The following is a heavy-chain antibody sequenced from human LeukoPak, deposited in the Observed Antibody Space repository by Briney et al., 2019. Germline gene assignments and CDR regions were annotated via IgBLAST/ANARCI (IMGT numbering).Heavy chain of an antibody. Sequence: PGGSLRLSCAASGFTFGSYTMHWVRQAPGKGLEWVSYLTPGGTIYYGDSVRGRFTISRDNAKSSLYLQMNSLRVEDTAVYCCVRDLSASYYDFWGQGTPVTVSS. D-gene: IGHD3-3*01. V-gene: IGHV3-48*03. CDR1: GFTFGSYT. CDR3: VRDLSASYYDF. J-gene: IGHJ4*02. CDR2: LTPGGTI.